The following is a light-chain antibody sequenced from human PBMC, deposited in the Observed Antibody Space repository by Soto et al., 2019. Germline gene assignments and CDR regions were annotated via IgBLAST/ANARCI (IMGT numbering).Light chain of an antibody. J-gene: IGKJ5*01. Sequence: EVVLTQSPGTLSLSPGERATLSCRASQSFSSSYLAWYQQKPGQAPRLLIYGASTRATGIPDRFSGSGSGTYFTLTISRLEPEDFAVYYCQQYGSSPRITFGQGTRLEIK. CDR2: GAS. CDR1: QSFSSSY. CDR3: QQYGSSPRIT. V-gene: IGKV3-20*01.